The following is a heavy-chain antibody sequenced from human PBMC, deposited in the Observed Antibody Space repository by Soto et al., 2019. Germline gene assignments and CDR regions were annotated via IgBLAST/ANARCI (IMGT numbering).Heavy chain of an antibody. CDR3: ARDRGALGFYDSGGYYSYGMDV. CDR2: IYYGGST. V-gene: IGHV4-30-4*01. D-gene: IGHD3-22*01. J-gene: IGHJ6*02. Sequence: SETLSLTCSFSGGSIRSGDYYWSWIRQPPGKGLDLIGYIYYGGSTYYTPSLKSRLTITIDTSKNQFSLQLSSVTAADTAVYYCARDRGALGFYDSGGYYSYGMDVWGQGTTVT. CDR1: GGSIRSGDYY.